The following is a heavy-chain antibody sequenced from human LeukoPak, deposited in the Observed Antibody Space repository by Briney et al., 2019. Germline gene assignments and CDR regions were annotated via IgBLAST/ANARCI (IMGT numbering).Heavy chain of an antibody. D-gene: IGHD3-3*01. Sequence: GGSLRLSCAASGFSFDDYGMSWIRQAPGKGLEWVSYISSSGSTIYYADSVKGRFTISRDNAKNTLYLQMNSLRAEDTAVYYFAREYYYFGSGYYVPDYWGRGPLVTVSS. CDR1: GFSFDDYG. CDR2: ISSSGSTI. V-gene: IGHV3-11*04. CDR3: AREYYYFGSGYYVPDY. J-gene: IGHJ4*02.